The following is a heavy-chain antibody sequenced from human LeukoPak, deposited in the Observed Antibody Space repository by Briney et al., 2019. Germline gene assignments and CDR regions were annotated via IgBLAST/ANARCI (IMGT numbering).Heavy chain of an antibody. Sequence: SETLSLTCTFSVDSISTYYWSWIRQPPGKGLEWIAYVYYSGSTNYNPSLKSRVTMSIDTSKNQFFLELSSVTAADTAVYYCVRHTWFGTRHWFDPWGQGILVTVSS. CDR1: VDSISTYY. CDR3: VRHTWFGTRHWFDP. D-gene: IGHD3-10*01. J-gene: IGHJ5*02. V-gene: IGHV4-59*08. CDR2: VYYSGST.